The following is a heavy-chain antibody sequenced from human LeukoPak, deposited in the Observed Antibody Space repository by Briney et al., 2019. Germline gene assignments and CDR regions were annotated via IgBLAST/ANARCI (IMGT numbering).Heavy chain of an antibody. D-gene: IGHD3-22*01. Sequence: RPSVTLSLTCTVSGYSISSGYYWGWIRQPPGKGLEWIGSIYHSGSTYYNPSLKSRVTISVDTSKNQFSLKLSSVTATDTAVYYCARDGTKYYYDSSGYSPDRPYNNWFDPWGQGTLVTVSS. CDR2: IYHSGST. J-gene: IGHJ5*02. V-gene: IGHV4-38-2*02. CDR1: GYSISSGYY. CDR3: ARDGTKYYYDSSGYSPDRPYNNWFDP.